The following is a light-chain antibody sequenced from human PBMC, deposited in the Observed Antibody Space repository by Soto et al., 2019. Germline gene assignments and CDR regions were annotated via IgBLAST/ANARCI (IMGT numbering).Light chain of an antibody. CDR3: TSYAGGNNV. V-gene: IGLV2-8*01. CDR2: EVN. CDR1: SSDVGGYNY. J-gene: IGLJ1*01. Sequence: QSVLTQPPSASGSPGQSVTISCTGTSSDVGGYNYVSWYQQYPGKVPKLMIYEVNKRPSGVPXRXSGSKSGNTASLTVSGLQAEDEADYYCTSYAGGNNVFGTGTKLTVL.